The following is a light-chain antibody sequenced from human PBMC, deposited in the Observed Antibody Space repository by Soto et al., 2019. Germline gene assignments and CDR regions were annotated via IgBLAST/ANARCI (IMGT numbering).Light chain of an antibody. CDR1: QSVSSY. CDR3: QQRSNWRLT. V-gene: IGKV3-11*01. J-gene: IGKJ4*01. CDR2: DAS. Sequence: EIVLTQSPATLSLSPGERATLSCRASQSVSSYLAWYQQKRGQAPRLLIYDASNRATGIPARFSGSGSGTDFTLTISSLVPEDFAVYYCQQRSNWRLTFGGGTKVEIK.